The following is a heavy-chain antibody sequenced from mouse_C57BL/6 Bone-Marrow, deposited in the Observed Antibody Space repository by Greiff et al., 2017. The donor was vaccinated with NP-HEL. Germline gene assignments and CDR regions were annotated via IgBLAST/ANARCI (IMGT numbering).Heavy chain of an antibody. CDR2: ISSGGSYT. CDR1: GFTFSSYG. J-gene: IGHJ2*01. CDR3: ARRGVWNFDY. V-gene: IGHV5-6*01. Sequence: VQLKESGGDLVKPGGSLKLSCAASGFTFSSYGMSWVRQTPDKRLEWVATISSGGSYTYYPDSVKGRFTISRDNAKNTLYLQMSSLKSEDTAMYYCARRGVWNFDYWGQGTTLTVSS.